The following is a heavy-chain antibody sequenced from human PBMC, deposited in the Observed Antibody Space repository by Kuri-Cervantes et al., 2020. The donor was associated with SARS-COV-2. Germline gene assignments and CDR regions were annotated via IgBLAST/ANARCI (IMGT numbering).Heavy chain of an antibody. CDR2: IRYDGSNK. V-gene: IGHV3-30*02. J-gene: IGHJ3*02. Sequence: GESLKISCAASGFTFSSYGMHWVRQAPGKGLEWVAFIRYDGSNKYYADSVKGRFTISRDNSKNTLYLQMNSLRAEDTAVYYCAKDLQHYDFWSGYYKVDAFDIWGQGTMVTVSS. CDR1: GFTFSSYG. D-gene: IGHD3-3*01. CDR3: AKDLQHYDFWSGYYKVDAFDI.